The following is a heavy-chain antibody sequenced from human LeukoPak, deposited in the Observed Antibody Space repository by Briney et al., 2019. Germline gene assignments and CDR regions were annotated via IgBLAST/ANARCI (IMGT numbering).Heavy chain of an antibody. J-gene: IGHJ4*02. Sequence: GRSLRLSCVASGFTFSTYGMHWVRQAPGKGLEWVTVISYDGSYKYYADSVKGRFTISRDNSKNTLYLQMNSLRAEDTAVYYCATAKEALSSSWYLSVDYWGQGTLVTVSS. CDR3: ATAKEALSSSWYLSVDY. D-gene: IGHD6-13*01. V-gene: IGHV3-30*03. CDR1: GFTFSTYG. CDR2: ISYDGSYK.